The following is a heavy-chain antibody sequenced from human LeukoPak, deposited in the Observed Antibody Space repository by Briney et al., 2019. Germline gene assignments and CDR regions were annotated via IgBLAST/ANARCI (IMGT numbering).Heavy chain of an antibody. D-gene: IGHD3-10*01. CDR2: IKQDGSEE. V-gene: IGHV3-7*01. CDR3: ASVLWFGELLPLFDY. J-gene: IGHJ4*02. CDR1: GFTFSSYW. Sequence: GGSLRLSCAASGFTFSSYWMSWVRQAPGKGLEWVANIKQDGSEEYYVDSVKGRFTISRDNAKNSLYLQMNSLRAEDTAVYYCASVLWFGELLPLFDYWGQGTLVTVSS.